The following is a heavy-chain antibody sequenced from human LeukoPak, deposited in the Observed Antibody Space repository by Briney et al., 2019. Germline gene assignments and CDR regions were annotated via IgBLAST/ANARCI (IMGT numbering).Heavy chain of an antibody. V-gene: IGHV1-2*02. CDR3: ARDPSGYYYGWFDP. Sequence: GASVKVSCKASGYTFTGSYMHWVRQAPGQGLEWMGWINPNTGGTNYAQKFQGRVTMTRDTSIITAYMELSRLRSDDTSVYYCARDPSGYYYGWFDPWGQGTLVTVFS. J-gene: IGHJ5*02. CDR2: INPNTGGT. CDR1: GYTFTGSY. D-gene: IGHD3-22*01.